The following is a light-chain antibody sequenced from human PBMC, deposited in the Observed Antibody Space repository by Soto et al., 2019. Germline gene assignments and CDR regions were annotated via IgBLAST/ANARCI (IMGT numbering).Light chain of an antibody. CDR3: QQYDNLPLT. Sequence: DIQLTQSPSSLSASVGDRVTITCQASQAIFTYLNWFQQRPGKAPKLLIYDASHLETGVPSRFSGSGSGTAFTLTISSLQPEDVGTYYCQQYDNLPLTFGGGTKVEV. V-gene: IGKV1-33*01. CDR2: DAS. CDR1: QAIFTY. J-gene: IGKJ4*01.